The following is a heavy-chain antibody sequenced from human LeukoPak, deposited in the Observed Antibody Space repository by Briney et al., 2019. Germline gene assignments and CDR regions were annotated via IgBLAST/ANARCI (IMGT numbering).Heavy chain of an antibody. J-gene: IGHJ4*02. V-gene: IGHV4-39*07. CDR3: ARDRGEPGYFDY. Sequence: SETLSLTCTVSGGSISSSSYYWGWIRQPPGKGLEWIESIYYSGSTYYNPSLKSRVTISVDTSKNQFSLKLSSVTAADTAVYYCARDRGEPGYFDYWGQGTLVTVSS. CDR1: GGSISSSSYY. D-gene: IGHD3-10*01. CDR2: IYYSGST.